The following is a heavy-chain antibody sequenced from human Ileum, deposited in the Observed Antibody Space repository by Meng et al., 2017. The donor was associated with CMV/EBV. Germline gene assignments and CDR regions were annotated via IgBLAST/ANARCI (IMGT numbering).Heavy chain of an antibody. V-gene: IGHV1-3*01. CDR3: ARIGYGAHFDY. J-gene: IGHJ4*02. CDR1: GYTFTSYG. Sequence: QVQLVQSGAEVKKPGASVKVSCKASGYTFTSYGMHWVRQAPGQRLEWMGWINAVNGNTKYSQKFQGRVTITRDTSASTAYMELSSLRSEDTAVYYCARIGYGAHFDYWGQGTLVTVSS. D-gene: IGHD4-17*01. CDR2: INAVNGNT.